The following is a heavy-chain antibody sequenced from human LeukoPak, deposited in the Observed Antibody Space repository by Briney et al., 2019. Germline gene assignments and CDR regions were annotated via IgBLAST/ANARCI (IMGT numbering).Heavy chain of an antibody. V-gene: IGHV4-59*08. CDR1: GGSISSYY. CDR3: AGIAAADKDYYYYGMDV. J-gene: IGHJ6*02. D-gene: IGHD6-13*01. Sequence: PSETLSLTCTVSGGSISSYYWSWIRQPPGKGLEWIGYIYYSGSTNYNPSLKSRVTISVDTSKNQFSLKLSSVTAADTAVYYCAGIAAADKDYYYYGMDVWGQGTTVTVSS. CDR2: IYYSGST.